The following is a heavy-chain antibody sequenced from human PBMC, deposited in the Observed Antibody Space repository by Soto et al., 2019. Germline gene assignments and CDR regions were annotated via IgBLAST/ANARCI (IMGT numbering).Heavy chain of an antibody. Sequence: QVQLVQSGAEVKKPGASVKVSCKASGYTFTSYAMHWVRQAPGQRLEWMGWINAGNGNTKYSQKFQGRVTITRDTSASTAYRELSSLRSEDTAVYYCASSFTVTAAIGYWGQGTLFTVSS. J-gene: IGHJ4*02. D-gene: IGHD2-2*02. CDR1: GYTFTSYA. CDR2: INAGNGNT. V-gene: IGHV1-3*01. CDR3: ASSFTVTAAIGY.